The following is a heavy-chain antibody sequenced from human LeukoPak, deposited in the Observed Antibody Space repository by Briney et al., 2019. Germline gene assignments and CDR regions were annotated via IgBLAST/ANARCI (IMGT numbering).Heavy chain of an antibody. CDR2: ISAYNGNT. Sequence: GASVKLSCKASGYTFTSYGISWVRQAPGQGLEWISWISAYNGNTNYAQKLQGRVTIATDKSTSTAYMELRSLRSDDTAVYYCARAPYYYDSSGYSPFDYWGQGTLVTVSS. CDR3: ARAPYYYDSSGYSPFDY. V-gene: IGHV1-18*01. CDR1: GYTFTSYG. D-gene: IGHD3-22*01. J-gene: IGHJ4*02.